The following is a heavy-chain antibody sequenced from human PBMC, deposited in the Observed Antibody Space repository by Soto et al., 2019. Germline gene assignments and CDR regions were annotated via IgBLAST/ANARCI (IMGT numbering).Heavy chain of an antibody. CDR2: ISANGANT. J-gene: IGHJ6*02. V-gene: IGHV3-23*01. D-gene: IGHD2-15*01. CDR1: GFTFTTYA. CDR3: AKTMGDCSGGTCYGAYAMDV. Sequence: EVQVLESGGGLVQPGGSLRLSCAASGFTFTTYAMSWVRQAPGVGLEWVSTISANGANTYFADSVKGRFTLPRDNSKNTLYLEMNSLRAEDTAVYYCAKTMGDCSGGTCYGAYAMDVWGQGTTVTVSS.